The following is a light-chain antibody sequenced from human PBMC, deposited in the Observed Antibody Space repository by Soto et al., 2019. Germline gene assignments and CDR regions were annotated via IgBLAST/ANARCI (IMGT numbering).Light chain of an antibody. J-gene: IGKJ1*01. CDR3: QQYTNWPWT. CDR2: GAS. Sequence: EIVMTQSPATLSVSLGGRGTLSCMAIQSVSSRLAWYQQKPGQAPRLLIYGASTRATGIPARFSGRGSGAEFTLTISSLQSEDFEVYYCQQYTNWPWTFGQGTKVDIK. V-gene: IGKV3-15*01. CDR1: QSVSSR.